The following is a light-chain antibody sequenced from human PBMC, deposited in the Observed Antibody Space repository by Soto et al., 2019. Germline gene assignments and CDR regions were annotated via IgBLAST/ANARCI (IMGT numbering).Light chain of an antibody. CDR1: QSVSSN. CDR3: HQYYKWPLT. Sequence: EIVMTQSPATLSVSPGERATLSCRASQSVSSNLAWYQQKPGQAPRLLIYGASTRATGIPARFSGSGSGTEFTLTISSLQSEDFAVYYWHQYYKWPLTFGGGTKVDI. V-gene: IGKV3-15*01. J-gene: IGKJ4*01. CDR2: GAS.